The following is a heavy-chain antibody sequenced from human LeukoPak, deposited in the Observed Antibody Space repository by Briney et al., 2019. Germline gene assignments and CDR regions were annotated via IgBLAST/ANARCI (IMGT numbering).Heavy chain of an antibody. D-gene: IGHD6-19*01. CDR3: AKSYDNGWYVCDY. CDR1: GXTFSNFA. Sequence: GGSLRLSCAASGXTFSNFAMNWVRQAPGKGQEWVAFISYDGSIKSYADSVKGRFAVSRDNSKNTLYLQMNSLRPEDTAFYYCAKSYDNGWYVCDYWGQGTLVTVSS. V-gene: IGHV3-30*09. CDR2: ISYDGSIK. J-gene: IGHJ4*02.